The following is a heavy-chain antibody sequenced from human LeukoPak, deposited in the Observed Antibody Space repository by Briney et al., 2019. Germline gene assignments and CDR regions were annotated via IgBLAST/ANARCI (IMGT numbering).Heavy chain of an antibody. CDR1: GYTFTSYG. CDR2: IILIFGTA. CDR3: ARGRPYAFDI. V-gene: IGHV1-69*13. Sequence: SVKVSCKASGYTFTSYGISWVRQAPGQGLEWMGGIILIFGTANYAQKFQGRVTITADESTSTVYMELSSLRSEDTAVYYCARGRPYAFDIWGQGTMVTVSS. J-gene: IGHJ3*02.